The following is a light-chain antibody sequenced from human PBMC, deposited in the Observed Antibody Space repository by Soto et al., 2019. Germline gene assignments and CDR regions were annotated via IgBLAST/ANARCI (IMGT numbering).Light chain of an antibody. J-gene: IGKJ5*01. CDR1: QTLSPNY. V-gene: IGKV3-20*01. CDR2: GSS. CDR3: QQYTALPMT. Sequence: DIVLTQSPGTLSLSPGERATLSCRASQTLSPNYLAWCQQKPGHPPRLLIYGSSKRATGIPDRFSGSGSGTFFTLTISRVEPDDVGDYFWQQYTALPMTFGQGTRLEIK.